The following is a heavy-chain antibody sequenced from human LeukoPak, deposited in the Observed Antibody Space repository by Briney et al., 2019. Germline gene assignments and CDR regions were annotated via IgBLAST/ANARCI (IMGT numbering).Heavy chain of an antibody. CDR2: IYTSGST. J-gene: IGHJ2*01. D-gene: IGHD6-19*01. CDR3: ANRGGVKGSSGPSNTPWYFDL. CDR1: GGSISSGSYY. V-gene: IGHV4-61*02. Sequence: SETLSLTCTVSGGSISSGSYYWSWIRQPAGKGLEWIGRIYTSGSTNYNPSLKSRVTISVDTSKNQFSLKLSSVTAADTAVCYGANRGGVKGSSGPSNTPWYFDLWGRGTLVTVSS.